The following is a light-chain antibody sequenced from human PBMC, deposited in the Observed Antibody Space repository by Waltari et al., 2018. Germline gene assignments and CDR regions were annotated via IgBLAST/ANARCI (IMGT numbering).Light chain of an antibody. Sequence: DIQMTQSPSTLSASVGDTVTITCRASQSVSDWLAWYQHKPGKAPKVLIYEASSLKSGVPSRFSGSGSGTEFTLTISSLQPDDFATYYCQQYNDYGTWTFGQGTKVEIK. J-gene: IGKJ1*01. CDR1: QSVSDW. CDR2: EAS. CDR3: QQYNDYGTWT. V-gene: IGKV1-5*03.